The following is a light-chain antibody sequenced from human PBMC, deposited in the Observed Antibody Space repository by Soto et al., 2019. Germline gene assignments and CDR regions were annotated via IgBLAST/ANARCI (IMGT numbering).Light chain of an antibody. V-gene: IGKV2-28*01. Sequence: DIVMTQSPLSLPVTPGEPASISCRSSQSLLHSNGYNYLDWYLQKPGQSPQLLIYLCSNRASGVPDRVSGSGSGTDFTLKISRVEAEDVGVYYCMQALHTPWTFGQGTQVEIK. CDR2: LCS. CDR1: QSLLHSNGYNY. CDR3: MQALHTPWT. J-gene: IGKJ1*01.